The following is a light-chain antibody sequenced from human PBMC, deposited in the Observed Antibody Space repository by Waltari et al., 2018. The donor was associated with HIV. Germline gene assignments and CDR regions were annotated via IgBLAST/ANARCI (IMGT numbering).Light chain of an antibody. V-gene: IGLV2-14*03. CDR2: NVK. Sequence: QSALTQPASVSGSPGQSITPSCTGTSGDVGGYNFVSWYQKHPGKAPKLIIYNVKSRPSGVSIRFSGSRSANTASLTISGLQAEDEADYFCSSYTSSGPRYVLFGGGTRLTVL. CDR3: SSYTSSGPRYVL. CDR1: SGDVGGYNF. J-gene: IGLJ2*01.